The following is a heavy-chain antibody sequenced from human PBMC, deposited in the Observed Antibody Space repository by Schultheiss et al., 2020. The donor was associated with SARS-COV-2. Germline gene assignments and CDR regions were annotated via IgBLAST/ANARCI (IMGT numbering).Heavy chain of an antibody. CDR2: ISGSGGST. CDR1: GFTFSSYA. J-gene: IGHJ4*02. Sequence: GESLKISCAASGFTFSSYAMSWVRQAPGKGLEWVSAISGSGGSTYYADSVKGRFTISRDNSKNTLYLQMNSLRAEDTAVYYCAKDPETAMMDYWGQGTLVTVSS. CDR3: AKDPETAMMDY. D-gene: IGHD5-18*01. V-gene: IGHV3-23*01.